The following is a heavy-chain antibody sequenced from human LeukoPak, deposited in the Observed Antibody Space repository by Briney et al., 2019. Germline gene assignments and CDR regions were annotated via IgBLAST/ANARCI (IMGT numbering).Heavy chain of an antibody. V-gene: IGHV4-59*01. Sequence: SETLSLTCTVSGGSISSYYWSWIRQPPGKGLEWIGYIYYSGSTNYNPSLKSRVTISADTSKNQFSLKLSSVTAADTAVYYCARGVPGELGLDYWGQGTLVTVSS. CDR2: IYYSGST. CDR3: ARGVPGELGLDY. D-gene: IGHD1-26*01. J-gene: IGHJ4*02. CDR1: GGSISSYY.